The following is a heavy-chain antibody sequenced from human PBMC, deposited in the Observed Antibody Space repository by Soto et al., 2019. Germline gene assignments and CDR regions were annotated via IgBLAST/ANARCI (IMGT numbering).Heavy chain of an antibody. V-gene: IGHV3-64*01. CDR1: GFTCSSYS. Sequence: EVQLVESGGGLVQPGGSLRLSCAASGFTCSSYSMLWVRQAPGKGLEFVSAISYTGGSTYYANSVKGRFTISRDDSKNTLYLQMGSLRAEDMAVYYCARVGSGSCRDYWGQGTLVTVSS. D-gene: IGHD6-19*01. J-gene: IGHJ4*02. CDR2: ISYTGGST. CDR3: ARVGSGSCRDY.